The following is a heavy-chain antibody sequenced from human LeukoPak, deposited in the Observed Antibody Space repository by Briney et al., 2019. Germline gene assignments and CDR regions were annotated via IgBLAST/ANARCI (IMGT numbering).Heavy chain of an antibody. V-gene: IGHV3-23*01. CDR1: GFTFSSYA. CDR2: ISGSGGST. CDR3: AKGSSWRYYYYGMDV. Sequence: GGSLRLSCAASGFTFSSYAMSWVRQAPGKGLEWVSAISGSGGSTYYADSVKGRFTISRDNSKNTLYLQMNSLRAEDTAVYYCAKGSSWRYYYYGMDVWGQGTTVTVSS. J-gene: IGHJ6*02. D-gene: IGHD6-13*01.